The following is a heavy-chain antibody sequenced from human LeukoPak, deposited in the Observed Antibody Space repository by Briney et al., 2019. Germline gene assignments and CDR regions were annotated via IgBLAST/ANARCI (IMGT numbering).Heavy chain of an antibody. CDR1: DYTFTSYG. CDR3: ARDLRSGSSTFPTNWFDP. Sequence: ASVKVSCKASDYTFTSYGISWVRQAPGQGLEWMGWISAYNGNTNYAQKLQGRVTMTTDTSTSTAYMELRSLRSDDTAVYYCARDLRSGSSTFPTNWFDPWGQGTLVTVSS. CDR2: ISAYNGNT. J-gene: IGHJ5*02. D-gene: IGHD2-15*01. V-gene: IGHV1-18*01.